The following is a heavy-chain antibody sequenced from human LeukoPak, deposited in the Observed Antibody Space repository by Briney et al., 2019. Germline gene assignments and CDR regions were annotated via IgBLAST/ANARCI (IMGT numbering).Heavy chain of an antibody. Sequence: GGSLRLSCAASGFTFSSYGMHWVRQAPGKGLEWVAFIRYDGSNKYYADSVKGRFTISRDNSKTTLYLQMGSLRAEDMAVYYCARARGEGIAARINYWGQGTLVTVSS. V-gene: IGHV3-30*02. CDR1: GFTFSSYG. D-gene: IGHD6-6*01. CDR3: ARARGEGIAARINY. J-gene: IGHJ4*02. CDR2: IRYDGSNK.